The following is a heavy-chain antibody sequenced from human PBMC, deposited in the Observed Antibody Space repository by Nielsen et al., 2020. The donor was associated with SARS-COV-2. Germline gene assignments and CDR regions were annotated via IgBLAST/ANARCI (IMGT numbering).Heavy chain of an antibody. CDR1: GASISSGNFY. Sequence: SETLSLTCSVSGASISSGNFYYNWIRKPPGKGLEWIGSAYYTGNTYYSPSLKSRVSISADTSKNQFVLRLSSVTAADTGLYFCARHNFELGNGWSSDYWGQGTLVTVSS. CDR2: AYYTGNT. J-gene: IGHJ4*02. V-gene: IGHV4-39*01. D-gene: IGHD6-19*01. CDR3: ARHNFELGNGWSSDY.